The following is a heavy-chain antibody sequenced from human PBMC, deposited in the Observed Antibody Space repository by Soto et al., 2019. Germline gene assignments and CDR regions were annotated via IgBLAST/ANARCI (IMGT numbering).Heavy chain of an antibody. CDR1: GYTFTSYG. CDR3: ARDITIFGVVTLDY. J-gene: IGHJ4*02. Sequence: ASVKVSCKASGYTFTSYGISWVRQAPGQGLEWMGWISAYSGNTNYAQKLQGRVTMTTDTSTSTAYMELRSLRSDDTAVYYCARDITIFGVVTLDYWGQGTLVTVSS. D-gene: IGHD3-3*01. V-gene: IGHV1-18*01. CDR2: ISAYSGNT.